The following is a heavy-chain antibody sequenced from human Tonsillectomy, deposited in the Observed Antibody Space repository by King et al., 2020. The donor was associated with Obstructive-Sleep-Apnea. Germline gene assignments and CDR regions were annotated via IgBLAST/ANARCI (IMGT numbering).Heavy chain of an antibody. D-gene: IGHD1-26*01. CDR3: AKDMGFDTGGGFDY. CDR1: GFNLDDYA. J-gene: IGHJ4*02. CDR2: ISWRIGNI. Sequence: VQLVESGGGLVQPGRSLRLSCAASGFNLDDYAMLWVLQVPGKGLEWVSVISWRIGNIGYADLLKGRVTITRDNAKNSLYLQMNSLRAEDTALYYCAKDMGFDTGGGFDYWGQGALVTVFS. V-gene: IGHV3-9*01.